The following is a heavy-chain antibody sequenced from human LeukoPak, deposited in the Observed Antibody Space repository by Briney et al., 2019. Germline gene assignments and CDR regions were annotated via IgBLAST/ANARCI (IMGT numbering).Heavy chain of an antibody. CDR3: ARDEEQWLVQA. J-gene: IGHJ5*02. Sequence: SETLSLTCTVSGVSISSSRYFWGWIRQPPGKGLEWIGSIYYSGSTYYNPSLKSRVTISVDTSKNQFSLKLGSVTAADTAVYYCARDEEQWLVQAWGQGTLVTVSS. CDR2: IYYSGST. D-gene: IGHD6-19*01. CDR1: GVSISSSRYF. V-gene: IGHV4-39*02.